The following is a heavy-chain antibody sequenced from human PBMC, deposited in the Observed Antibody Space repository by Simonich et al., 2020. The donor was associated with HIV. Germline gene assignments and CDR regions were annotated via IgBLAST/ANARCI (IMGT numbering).Heavy chain of an antibody. D-gene: IGHD6-13*01. Sequence: QVQLQQWGAGLLKPSETLSLTSAVYGGSFSGYYWSWIRQPPGKGLEWIGEINHRGTTNYNPSLKSRVTISVDTSKNQFSLKLSSVTAADTAVYYCARLTAGGLGEYFQHWGQGTLVTVSS. CDR2: INHRGTT. V-gene: IGHV4-34*01. CDR3: ARLTAGGLGEYFQH. CDR1: GGSFSGYY. J-gene: IGHJ1*01.